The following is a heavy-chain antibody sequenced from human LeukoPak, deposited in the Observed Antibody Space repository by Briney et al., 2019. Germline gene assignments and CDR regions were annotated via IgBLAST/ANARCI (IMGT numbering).Heavy chain of an antibody. V-gene: IGHV4-59*08. J-gene: IGHJ4*02. Sequence: SETLSLTCTVSGGSISSYYWSWIRHPPGKGLEWLGYIYYSGSTNYNPSLKSRVTISVVTSKNQLSLKLRSVTAADAAVYYCAKFFRIQCSGSLLEDYWGQGTLVTVSS. CDR3: AKFFRIQCSGSLLEDY. D-gene: IGHD1-26*01. CDR1: GGSISSYY. CDR2: IYYSGST.